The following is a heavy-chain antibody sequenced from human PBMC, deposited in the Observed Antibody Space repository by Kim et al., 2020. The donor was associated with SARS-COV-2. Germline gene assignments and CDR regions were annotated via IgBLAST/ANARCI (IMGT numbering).Heavy chain of an antibody. CDR2: IIPIFGTA. D-gene: IGHD6-19*01. CDR1: GGTFSSYA. Sequence: SVKVSCKASGGTFSSYAISWVRQAPGQGLEWMGGIIPIFGTANYAQKFQGRVTITADESTSTAYMELSSLRSEDTAVYYCARSIAVAGYYFDYWGQGTLVTVSS. J-gene: IGHJ4*02. CDR3: ARSIAVAGYYFDY. V-gene: IGHV1-69*13.